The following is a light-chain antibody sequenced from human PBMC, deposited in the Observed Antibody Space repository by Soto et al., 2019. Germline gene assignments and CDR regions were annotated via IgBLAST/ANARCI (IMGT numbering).Light chain of an antibody. V-gene: IGKV3-15*01. J-gene: IGKJ4*01. Sequence: EIVMTQSPATLSVSPGERATLSCRASQSVSSNLAWYQQKPGQAPRLLIYGASTRATGIPARFSGSGSDTEFTLTIRSLQSEDVAVYYCQQYNNWPPLTFGGGTKVEIK. CDR3: QQYNNWPPLT. CDR1: QSVSSN. CDR2: GAS.